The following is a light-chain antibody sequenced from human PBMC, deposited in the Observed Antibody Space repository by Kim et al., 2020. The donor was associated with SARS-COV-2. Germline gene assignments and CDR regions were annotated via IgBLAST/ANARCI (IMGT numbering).Light chain of an antibody. CDR3: QQRSNWPPT. CDR2: DAS. J-gene: IGKJ4*01. V-gene: IGKV3-11*01. CDR1: QSVSSY. Sequence: SLSPCESDTLAGRARQSVSSYAAWYQQIPGQAPRLLIYDASNRASGSPAMFSSSGSGIDFTLTISSLEPEDFAVYYCQQRSNWPPTFGGGTKLEI.